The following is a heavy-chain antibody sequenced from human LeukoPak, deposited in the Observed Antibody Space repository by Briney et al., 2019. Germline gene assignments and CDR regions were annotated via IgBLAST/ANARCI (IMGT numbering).Heavy chain of an antibody. Sequence: ETLSLTCTVSGGSISSSSFYWGWIRQPPGKGLEWVSAISGSGGSTYYADSVKGRFTISRDNSKNTLYLQMNSLRAEDTAVYYCANSPIGWWDCSSTSCQEAFDIWGQGTMVTVSS. D-gene: IGHD2-2*01. J-gene: IGHJ3*02. CDR3: ANSPIGWWDCSSTSCQEAFDI. V-gene: IGHV3-23*01. CDR2: ISGSGGST. CDR1: GGSISSSS.